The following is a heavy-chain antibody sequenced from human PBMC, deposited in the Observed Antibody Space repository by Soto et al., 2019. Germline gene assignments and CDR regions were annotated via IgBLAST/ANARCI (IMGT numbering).Heavy chain of an antibody. CDR1: GDTFTSYY. Sequence: ASVKVSCKAPGDTFTSYYLNWVRQAPGQGLEWMGVINPHGGSTKYAQKFQGRITMTRDTSRSTVYMELSSLRSDDTAIYYCARPSGGNFGIIIEGSNWFGPWGQGTLVTVSS. J-gene: IGHJ5*02. V-gene: IGHV1-46*01. D-gene: IGHD3-3*01. CDR3: ARPSGGNFGIIIEGSNWFGP. CDR2: INPHGGST.